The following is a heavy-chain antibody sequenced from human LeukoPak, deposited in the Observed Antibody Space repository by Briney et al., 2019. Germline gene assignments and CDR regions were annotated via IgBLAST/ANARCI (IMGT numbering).Heavy chain of an antibody. Sequence: GGSLRLSCAASGFTFSSYGIHWVRQAPGKGLEWVAVISYDGSNKYYADSVKGRFTISRDNSKNTLYLQMNSLRAEDTAVYYCAKDPGFDPWGQGTLVTVSS. CDR1: GFTFSSYG. J-gene: IGHJ5*02. CDR3: AKDPGFDP. V-gene: IGHV3-30*18. CDR2: ISYDGSNK.